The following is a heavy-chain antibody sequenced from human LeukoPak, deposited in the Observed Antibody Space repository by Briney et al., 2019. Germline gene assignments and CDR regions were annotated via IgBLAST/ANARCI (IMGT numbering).Heavy chain of an antibody. D-gene: IGHD1-26*01. CDR2: IYTTGST. CDR1: GGSINSYY. CDR3: ASAGYTISYYSLDY. J-gene: IGHJ4*02. V-gene: IGHV4-4*07. Sequence: SETLSLTCTVSGGSINSYYWGWIRQPAGKGLEWIGRIYTTGSTNYNPSLKSRVTISVDTSKNQFSLKLTSVTAADTGMYYCASAGYTISYYSLDYWGQGALVTVSS.